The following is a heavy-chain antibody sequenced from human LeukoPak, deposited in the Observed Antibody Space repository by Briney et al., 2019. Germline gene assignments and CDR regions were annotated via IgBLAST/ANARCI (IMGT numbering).Heavy chain of an antibody. V-gene: IGHV3-23*01. Sequence: GGSPRLSCAASGFTFSSYAMSWVRQAPGKGLEWVSAISGSGGSTYYADSVKGRFTISRDNSKNTLYLQMNSLRAEDTAVYYCAKDRDYYGSGSYYNARAYWGQGTLVTVSS. J-gene: IGHJ4*02. CDR3: AKDRDYYGSGSYYNARAY. CDR1: GFTFSSYA. CDR2: ISGSGGST. D-gene: IGHD3-10*01.